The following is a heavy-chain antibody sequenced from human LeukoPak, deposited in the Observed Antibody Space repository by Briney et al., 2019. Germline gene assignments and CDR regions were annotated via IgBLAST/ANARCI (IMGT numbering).Heavy chain of an antibody. Sequence: SETLSLTCTVSGGSISRYYWSWIRQPPGKGLEWIGYIYYSGNTNYNPSLKSRVTISVDTSKNQFSPRLSSVTAADTAVYYCARGGDEGNWVYYFDYWGQGTLVTVSS. J-gene: IGHJ4*02. CDR3: ARGGDEGNWVYYFDY. CDR1: GGSISRYY. CDR2: IYYSGNT. D-gene: IGHD1-1*01. V-gene: IGHV4-59*01.